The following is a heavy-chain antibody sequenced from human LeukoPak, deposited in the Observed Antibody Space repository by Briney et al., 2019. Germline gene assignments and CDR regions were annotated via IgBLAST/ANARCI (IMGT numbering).Heavy chain of an antibody. CDR2: IHSGGNA. CDR1: GLSVGDND. Sequence: GGSLGLSCAASGLSVGDNDMNWVRQAPGKGLEWVSVIHSGGNAYYADSVRGRFTISRDSSKNTLYLQMNTLGVEDTAVYYCARALVGATIGYFDFWGQGTLVTVSS. J-gene: IGHJ4*02. V-gene: IGHV3-53*01. CDR3: ARALVGATIGYFDF. D-gene: IGHD1-26*01.